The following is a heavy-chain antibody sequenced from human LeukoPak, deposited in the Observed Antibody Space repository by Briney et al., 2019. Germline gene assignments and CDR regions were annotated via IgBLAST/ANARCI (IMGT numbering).Heavy chain of an antibody. Sequence: GASVKVSCKASGGTLRSHAISWVRQAPGQGLEWMGGIIPIFGITNYAQKFQGRVTITADESTSTAYMELGSLRSEDTAVYYCARLKTERLLWFGEPYDYWGQGTLVTVSS. V-gene: IGHV1-69*13. CDR2: IIPIFGIT. CDR3: ARLKTERLLWFGEPYDY. D-gene: IGHD3-10*01. J-gene: IGHJ4*02. CDR1: GGTLRSHA.